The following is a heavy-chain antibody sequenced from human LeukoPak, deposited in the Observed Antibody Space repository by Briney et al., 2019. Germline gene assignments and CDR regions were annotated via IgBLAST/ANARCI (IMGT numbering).Heavy chain of an antibody. CDR1: GFTFGDYA. V-gene: IGHV3-49*03. J-gene: IGHJ4*02. CDR2: IRSKAYGGTT. Sequence: GGSLRLSCTASGFTFGDYAVSWFRQAPGKGLEWVGFIRSKAYGGTTEYAASVKGRFTISRDDSKSIAYLQMNSLKTEDTAVYYCTTGNYVFDYWGQGTLVTVSS. D-gene: IGHD4-11*01. CDR3: TTGNYVFDY.